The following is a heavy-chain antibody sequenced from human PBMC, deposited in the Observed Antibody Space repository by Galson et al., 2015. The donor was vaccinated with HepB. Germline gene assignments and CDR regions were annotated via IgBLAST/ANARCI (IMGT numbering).Heavy chain of an antibody. CDR2: INPSGGST. V-gene: IGHV1-46*01. CDR1: GYTFTSYY. D-gene: IGHD3-22*01. Sequence: SVKVSCKASGYTFTSYYMHWVRQAPGQGLEWMGIINPSGGSTSYAQKFQGRVTMTRDTSTSTVYMELSSLRSEDTAVYYCARDLWSSDSKDAPGYFQHWGQGTLVTVSS. J-gene: IGHJ1*01. CDR3: ARDLWSSDSKDAPGYFQH.